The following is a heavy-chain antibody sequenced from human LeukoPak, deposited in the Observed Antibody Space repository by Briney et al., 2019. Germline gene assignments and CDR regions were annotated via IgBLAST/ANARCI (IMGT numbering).Heavy chain of an antibody. CDR1: GFTVSSNY. Sequence: GGSLRLSCAASGFTVSSNYMTWVRQAPGKGLEWVSVISTGGTTYYADSVKGRFTISRDNSKNTLYLQMNSLRAEDTAVYYCAKDPSTYCSGGSCYYDYWGQGTLVTVSS. V-gene: IGHV3-53*01. CDR2: ISTGGTT. CDR3: AKDPSTYCSGGSCYYDY. J-gene: IGHJ4*02. D-gene: IGHD2-15*01.